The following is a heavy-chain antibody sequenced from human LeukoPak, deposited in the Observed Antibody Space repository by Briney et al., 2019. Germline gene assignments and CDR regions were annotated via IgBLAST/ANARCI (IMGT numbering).Heavy chain of an antibody. Sequence: PSETLSLTCTVSGGSISSYYWSWIRQPPGKGLEWIGYIYYSGSTNYNPSLKSRVTISVDTSKNQFSLKLSSVTAADTAVYHCARLSSGWSQDYWGQGTLVTVSS. V-gene: IGHV4-59*08. D-gene: IGHD6-19*01. CDR3: ARLSSGWSQDY. CDR2: IYYSGST. J-gene: IGHJ4*02. CDR1: GGSISSYY.